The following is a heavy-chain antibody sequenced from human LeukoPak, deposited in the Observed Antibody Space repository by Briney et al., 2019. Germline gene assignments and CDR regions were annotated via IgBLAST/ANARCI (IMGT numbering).Heavy chain of an antibody. Sequence: SETLSLTCSVSGDSLSTYYWTWIRQPPGKGLEWIGSSYYRGSTNHNPPLKSRVTISVDASKNQFSLKLNSVTAADTAVYYCASRISSGSSWYRPFDYWGQGTLVTVSS. J-gene: IGHJ4*02. CDR2: SYYRGST. D-gene: IGHD6-13*01. V-gene: IGHV4-59*01. CDR1: GDSLSTYY. CDR3: ASRISSGSSWYRPFDY.